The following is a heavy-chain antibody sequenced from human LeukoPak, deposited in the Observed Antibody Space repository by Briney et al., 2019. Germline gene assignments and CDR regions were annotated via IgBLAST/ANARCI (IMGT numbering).Heavy chain of an antibody. CDR2: IYHSGST. V-gene: IGHV4-4*02. Sequence: SGTLSLTCAVSGGSLSSSNWWSWVRQPPGKGLEWIGEIYHSGSTNYNPSLKSRVTISVDKSKNQFSLKLSSVTAADTAVYYCASQERYTAKGPTRAWGQGTLVTVSS. CDR3: ASQERYTAKGPTRA. CDR1: GGSLSSSNW. J-gene: IGHJ4*02. D-gene: IGHD5-18*01.